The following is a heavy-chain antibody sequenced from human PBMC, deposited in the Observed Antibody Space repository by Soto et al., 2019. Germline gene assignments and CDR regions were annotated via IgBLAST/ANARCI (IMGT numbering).Heavy chain of an antibody. CDR3: AGLVAGPRYFDY. V-gene: IGHV3-21*01. J-gene: IGHJ4*02. CDR1: GFTFSSYS. Sequence: KPGGSLRLSCAASGFTFSSYSMNWVRQAPGKGLEWVSSISSSSSYIYYADSVKGRFTISRDNAKNSLYLQMNSLRAEDTAVYYCAGLVAGPRYFDYWGQGTLVTVSS. D-gene: IGHD6-19*01. CDR2: ISSSSSYI.